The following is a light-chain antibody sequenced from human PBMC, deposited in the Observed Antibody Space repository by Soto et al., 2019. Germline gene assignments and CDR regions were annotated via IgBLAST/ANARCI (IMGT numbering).Light chain of an antibody. CDR1: QSINANF. Sequence: MLTQSPGTLSLYPGERATHSCRASQSINANFLAWYQQKPGQAPRLLIYGASSRATGIPDRFSGSGSGTDFSLTISRLEPEDFAVYYCQQYGTSLLTFGGGTKVDIK. CDR3: QQYGTSLLT. V-gene: IGKV3-20*01. CDR2: GAS. J-gene: IGKJ4*02.